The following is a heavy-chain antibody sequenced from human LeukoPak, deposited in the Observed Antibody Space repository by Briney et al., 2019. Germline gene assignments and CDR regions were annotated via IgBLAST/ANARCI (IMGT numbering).Heavy chain of an antibody. CDR3: ARDHCTPGTCLGGH. CDR2: IIPSLDVA. D-gene: IGHD2-15*01. J-gene: IGHJ4*02. Sequence: SVKVSCKASGDTFIPYTFSWVRQAPGQGLEWIGRIIPSLDVANYAQKFQGRVTLSVDRDTATTYMEVTGLRSEDTAIYYCARDHCTPGTCLGGHWGQGTLVTVSS. CDR1: GDTFIPYT. V-gene: IGHV1-69*04.